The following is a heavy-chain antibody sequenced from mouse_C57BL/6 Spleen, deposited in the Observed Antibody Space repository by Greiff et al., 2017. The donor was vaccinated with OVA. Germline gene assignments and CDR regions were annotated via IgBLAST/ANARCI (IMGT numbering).Heavy chain of an antibody. V-gene: IGHV2-2*01. CDR3: ARTGTGFDY. CDR1: GFSLTSYG. CDR2: IWSGGSP. J-gene: IGHJ2*01. D-gene: IGHD4-1*01. Sequence: VMLVESGPGLVQPSQSLSITCTVSGFSLTSYGVHWVRQSPGKGLEWLGVIWSGGSPDYNAAFISRLSISKDNSKSQVFLKMNSLQADDTAIYYCARTGTGFDYWGQGTTLTVSS.